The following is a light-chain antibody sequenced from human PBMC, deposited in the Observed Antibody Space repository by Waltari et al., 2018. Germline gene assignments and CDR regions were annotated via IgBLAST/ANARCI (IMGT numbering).Light chain of an antibody. Sequence: QSVLTQPPSVSGAPGQRVTISCSGRGSHIGANYNVNWYQQLPGTAPKLFIHYNTNRPSGVPDRFSGSQSGTSASLAITGLQTEDEADYYCQSYDTSLSAWVFGGGTKLTVL. CDR1: GSHIGANYN. V-gene: IGLV1-40*01. CDR3: QSYDTSLSAWV. J-gene: IGLJ3*02. CDR2: YNT.